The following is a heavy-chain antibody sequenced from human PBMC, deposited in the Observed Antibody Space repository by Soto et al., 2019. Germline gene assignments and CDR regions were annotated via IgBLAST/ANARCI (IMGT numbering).Heavy chain of an antibody. V-gene: IGHV4-39*01. D-gene: IGHD5-18*01. CDR1: GGSISSSSYY. CDR3: ARQWVWIQRGNWFDP. J-gene: IGHJ5*02. Sequence: TSETLSLTCTVSGGSISSSSYYWGWIRQPPGKGLEWIGSIYYSGSTYYNPSLKSRVTISVDTSKNQFSLKLSSVTAAATAVYYCARQWVWIQRGNWFDPWGQGTLVTVSS. CDR2: IYYSGST.